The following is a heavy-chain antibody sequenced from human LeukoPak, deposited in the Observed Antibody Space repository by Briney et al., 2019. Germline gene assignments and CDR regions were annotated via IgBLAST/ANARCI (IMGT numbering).Heavy chain of an antibody. J-gene: IGHJ6*03. V-gene: IGHV4-39*07. CDR3: ARVGYYPDYYMDV. CDR2: IFYSGST. CDR1: GGSISSSSYY. Sequence: SETLSLTCTVSGGSISSSSYYWAWIRQPPGKELKWIGSIFYSGSTYYNPSLKSRVTISVDTSKNQFSLKLSSVTAADTAVYYCARVGYYPDYYMDVWGKGTTVTVSS. D-gene: IGHD2-21*01.